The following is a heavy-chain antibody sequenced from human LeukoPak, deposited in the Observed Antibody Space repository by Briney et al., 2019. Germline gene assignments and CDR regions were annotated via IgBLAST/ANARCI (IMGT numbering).Heavy chain of an antibody. CDR3: ARHLAIFGVVVNYFDY. D-gene: IGHD3-3*01. CDR2: IYHSGST. V-gene: IGHV4-38-2*01. J-gene: IGHJ4*02. CDR1: GYSISSGYY. Sequence: SETLSLTCAVSGYSISSGYYWGWIRQPPGKGLEWIGSIYHSGSTYYNPSLKSRVTISVDTSKNQFSLKLSSVTAADTAVYYCARHLAIFGVVVNYFDYWGQGTLVTVSS.